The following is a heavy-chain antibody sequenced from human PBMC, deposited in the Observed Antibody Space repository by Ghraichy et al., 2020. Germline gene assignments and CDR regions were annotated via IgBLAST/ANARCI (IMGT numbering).Heavy chain of an antibody. Sequence: GESLNISCAASGFIDSNNYMSWVRQAPGKGLEWVSVIYSSDNTYYVDSVKGRFTISRDNSKNTLYLQMNSLRAEDTAVYYCAATHAGLDYWGQGTLVTVSS. J-gene: IGHJ4*02. CDR1: GFIDSNNY. CDR2: IYSSDNT. CDR3: AATHAGLDY. V-gene: IGHV3-53*01.